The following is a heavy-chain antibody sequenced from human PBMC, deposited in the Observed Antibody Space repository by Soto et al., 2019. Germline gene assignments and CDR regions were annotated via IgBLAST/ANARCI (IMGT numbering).Heavy chain of an antibody. J-gene: IGHJ4*02. V-gene: IGHV4-39*01. CDR3: AGLYPYESSGYHLNF. CDR1: GGSIRSSSSY. D-gene: IGHD3-22*01. CDR2: IYELGNT. Sequence: QLQLQESGPGLAKPSETLSLTCTVSGGSIRSSSSYWGWVRQPPGNGLEWVGSIYELGNTDYNPSLGSRATISVDTSKNQSSLNLRSVTAADTAVFYCAGLYPYESSGYHLNFWGQGTMVTVSS.